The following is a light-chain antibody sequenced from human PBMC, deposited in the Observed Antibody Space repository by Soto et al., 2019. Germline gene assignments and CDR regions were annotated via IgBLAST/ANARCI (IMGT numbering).Light chain of an antibody. CDR2: LNSDGSH. Sequence: QSVLTQSPSASASLGASVKLTCTLSSGHSSYAIAWHQQQPEKGPRFLMKLNSDGSHNKGDGIPDRFSGSSSGAERHLAISSLQSEDEADYYCQTWGTGILVFGGGTKLTFL. CDR3: QTWGTGILV. V-gene: IGLV4-69*01. CDR1: SGHSSYA. J-gene: IGLJ2*01.